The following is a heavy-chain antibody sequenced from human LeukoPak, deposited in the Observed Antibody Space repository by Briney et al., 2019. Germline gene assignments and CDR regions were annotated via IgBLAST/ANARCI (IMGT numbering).Heavy chain of an antibody. CDR2: IKQDGSEK. CDR1: GFTFSSYW. D-gene: IGHD6-13*01. J-gene: IGHJ3*02. CDR3: ASAERSRAAGTRVARGDAFDI. V-gene: IGHV3-7*01. Sequence: SGGSLRLSCAASGFTFSSYWMSWVRQAPGKGLEWVANIKQDGSEKYYVDSVKGRFTISRDNAKNSLYLQMNSLRAEDTAVYYCASAERSRAAGTRVARGDAFDIWGQGTMVTVSS.